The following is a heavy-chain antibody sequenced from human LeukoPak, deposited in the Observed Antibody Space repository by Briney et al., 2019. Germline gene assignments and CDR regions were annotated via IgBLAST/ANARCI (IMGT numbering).Heavy chain of an antibody. J-gene: IGHJ6*03. CDR2: INHSGST. CDR3: ARGGVVVQYYYYMDV. Sequence: SETLSLTCAVYGGSFSGYYWSWIRQPPGKGLEWIGEINHSGSTNYNPSLKSRVTISADTSKNQFSLKLSSVTAADTAVYYCARGGVVVQYYYYMDVWGKGTTVTVSS. CDR1: GGSFSGYY. D-gene: IGHD2-15*01. V-gene: IGHV4-34*01.